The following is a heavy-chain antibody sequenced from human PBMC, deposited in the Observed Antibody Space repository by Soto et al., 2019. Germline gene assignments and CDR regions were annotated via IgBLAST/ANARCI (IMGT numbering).Heavy chain of an antibody. J-gene: IGHJ6*02. CDR2: IYYNGST. D-gene: IGHD5-12*01. Sequence: SETLSLTCTVSGGSISSYCWSWIRQPPGKGMEWIGYIYYNGSTNYNPSLKSRVTISVDTSKNQFSLKLSSVTAADTAVYYCARDRPARASGYPLSPPYYYYVMDVWGQGTTVTVSS. V-gene: IGHV4-59*01. CDR3: ARDRPARASGYPLSPPYYYYVMDV. CDR1: GGSISSYC.